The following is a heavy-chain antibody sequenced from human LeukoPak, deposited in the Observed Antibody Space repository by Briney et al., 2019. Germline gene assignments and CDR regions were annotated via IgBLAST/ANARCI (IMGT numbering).Heavy chain of an antibody. CDR2: INPNSGGT. CDR1: GYTFIGYY. CDR3: ARIRDGYNDAYDI. Sequence: GASVKVSCKASGYTFIGYYMHWVRQAPGQGLEWMGWINPNSGGTSYAQKFQGRVSMTRDTSISTVYMELSRLRSDDTAVYYCARIRDGYNDAYDIWGQGTVVTVPS. D-gene: IGHD5-24*01. V-gene: IGHV1-2*02. J-gene: IGHJ3*02.